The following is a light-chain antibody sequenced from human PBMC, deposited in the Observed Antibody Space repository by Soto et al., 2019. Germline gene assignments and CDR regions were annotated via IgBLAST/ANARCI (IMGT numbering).Light chain of an antibody. Sequence: ETVLTQSPGTLSLSPGERATLSCRASQSVSSSYLAWYQQKPGQAPRLLIYGASSRATGIPDRFSGSGSGTDFTLTISRLEPEDFAVYYCQQYGSSNRTFGGGTQVDIX. CDR1: QSVSSSY. CDR2: GAS. J-gene: IGKJ4*01. V-gene: IGKV3-20*01. CDR3: QQYGSSNRT.